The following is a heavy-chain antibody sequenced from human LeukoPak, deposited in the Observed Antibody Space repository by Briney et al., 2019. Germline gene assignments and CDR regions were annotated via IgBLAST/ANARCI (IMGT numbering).Heavy chain of an antibody. D-gene: IGHD3-22*01. J-gene: IGHJ4*02. CDR2: IIPIFGTA. CDR1: GGTFSGYA. Sequence: RASVKVSCKASGGTFSGYAISWVRQAPGQGLEWMGGIIPIFGTANYAQKFQGRVTITTDESTSTAYMELSSLRSGDTAVYYCASSAVDYYDSSGYYYFDYWGQGTLVTVSS. CDR3: ASSAVDYYDSSGYYYFDY. V-gene: IGHV1-69*05.